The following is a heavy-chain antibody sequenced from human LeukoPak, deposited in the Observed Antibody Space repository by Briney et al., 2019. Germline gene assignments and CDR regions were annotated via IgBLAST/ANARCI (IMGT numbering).Heavy chain of an antibody. D-gene: IGHD4-17*01. CDR2: ISGSGGST. CDR3: AKSKTTVTKKNYYYYGMDV. J-gene: IGHJ6*02. Sequence: GGSLRLSCAASGFTFSSYWMSWVRQAPGKGLEWVSAISGSGGSTYYADSVKGRFTISRDNSKNTLYLQMNSLRAEDTAVYYCAKSKTTVTKKNYYYYGMDVWGQGTTVTVSS. V-gene: IGHV3-23*01. CDR1: GFTFSSYW.